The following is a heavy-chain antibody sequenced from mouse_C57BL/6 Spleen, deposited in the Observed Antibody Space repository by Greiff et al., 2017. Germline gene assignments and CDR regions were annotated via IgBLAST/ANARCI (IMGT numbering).Heavy chain of an antibody. CDR3: ARLRRHFDY. D-gene: IGHD2-12*01. V-gene: IGHV7-3*01. CDR1: GFTFTDYY. CDR2: IRNKANGYTT. Sequence: DVQLVESGGGLVQPGGSLSLSCAASGFTFTDYYMSWVRQPPGKALEWLGFIRNKANGYTTEYSASVKGRFTISRDNSQSILYLQMNALRAEDSATYYCARLRRHFDYWGQGTTLTVSS. J-gene: IGHJ2*01.